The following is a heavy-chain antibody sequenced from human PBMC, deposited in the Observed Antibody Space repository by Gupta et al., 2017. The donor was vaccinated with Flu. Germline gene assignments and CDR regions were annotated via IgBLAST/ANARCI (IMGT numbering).Heavy chain of an antibody. D-gene: IGHD3-22*01. J-gene: IGHJ6*02. Sequence: EVQLVESGGGLVKPGGSLRLSCAASGFTFSSYRMNWVRQAPGKGLEWVSSISSSSSYIYYADSVKGRFTISRDNAKNSLYLQMNSLRAEDTAVYYCASTYDSSGYYYGMDVWGQGTTVTVSS. V-gene: IGHV3-21*01. CDR2: ISSSSSYI. CDR1: GFTFSSYR. CDR3: ASTYDSSGYYYGMDV.